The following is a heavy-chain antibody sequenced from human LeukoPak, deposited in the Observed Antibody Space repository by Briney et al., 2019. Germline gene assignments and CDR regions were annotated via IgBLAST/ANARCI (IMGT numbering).Heavy chain of an antibody. J-gene: IGHJ4*02. D-gene: IGHD3-10*01. CDR2: IWYDGSNR. V-gene: IGHV3-33*01. Sequence: PGGSLRLSCAASGFTFSSYGMHWVRQAPGKGLEWVAVIWYDGSNRYYADSVKGRFTISRDNSKNTLYLRMNSLRAEDTAVYYCARDAGLDWGQGTLVTVSS. CDR1: GFTFSSYG. CDR3: ARDAGLD.